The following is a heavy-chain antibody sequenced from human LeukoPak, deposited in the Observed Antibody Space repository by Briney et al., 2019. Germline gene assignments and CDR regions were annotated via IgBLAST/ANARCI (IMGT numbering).Heavy chain of an antibody. CDR1: GYSISSGYY. Sequence: KPSETLSLTCAVSGYSISSGYYWGWIRQPPGKGLEWIRSIYHSGSTYYNPSLKSRVTISVDTSKNQFSLKLSSVTAADTAAYYCARHGKYDFWSGYSNYFDYWGQGTRVTVSS. D-gene: IGHD3-3*01. CDR2: IYHSGST. J-gene: IGHJ4*02. V-gene: IGHV4-38-2*01. CDR3: ARHGKYDFWSGYSNYFDY.